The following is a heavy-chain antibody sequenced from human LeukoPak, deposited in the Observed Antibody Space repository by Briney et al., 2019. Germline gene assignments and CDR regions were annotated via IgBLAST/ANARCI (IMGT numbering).Heavy chain of an antibody. J-gene: IGHJ4*02. Sequence: SETLSLTCAVYGGSFSGYYCSWIRQPPGKGLEWIGEINHSGSTNYNPSLKSRVTISVDTSKNQFSLKLSSVTAADTAVYYCARGRGVRGSLDYWRQGTLVTVSS. CDR1: GGSFSGYY. V-gene: IGHV4-34*01. CDR3: ARGRGVRGSLDY. CDR2: INHSGST. D-gene: IGHD3-10*01.